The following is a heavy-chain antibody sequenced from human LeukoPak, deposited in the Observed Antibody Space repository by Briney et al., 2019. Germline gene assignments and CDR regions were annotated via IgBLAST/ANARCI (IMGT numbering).Heavy chain of an antibody. CDR2: FDPEDGKT. J-gene: IGHJ6*02. CDR3: ATGYLVTAGLMDV. D-gene: IGHD6-13*01. V-gene: IGHV1-24*01. CDR1: GYTLTELS. Sequence: ASVKVSCKVSGYTLTELSMFWVRQAPGKGLEWMGSFDPEDGKTVYAQKFQGRVTTTEDTSTDTAYMELSSLRSEDTAVYYCATGYLVTAGLMDVWGQGTTVTVSS.